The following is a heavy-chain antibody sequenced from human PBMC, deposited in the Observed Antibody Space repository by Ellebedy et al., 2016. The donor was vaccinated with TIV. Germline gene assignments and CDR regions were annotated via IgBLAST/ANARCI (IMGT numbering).Heavy chain of an antibody. Sequence: PGGSLRLSCAASGFTFSNAWMNWVRQAPGKGLEWVGRIKSKTDGGTTDYAAPVKGRFTISRDDSKNTLYLQMNSLKTEDTAVYYCARGIAVAGDAFDIWGQGTMVTVSS. CDR3: ARGIAVAGDAFDI. CDR1: GFTFSNAW. D-gene: IGHD6-19*01. CDR2: IKSKTDGGTT. J-gene: IGHJ3*02. V-gene: IGHV3-15*07.